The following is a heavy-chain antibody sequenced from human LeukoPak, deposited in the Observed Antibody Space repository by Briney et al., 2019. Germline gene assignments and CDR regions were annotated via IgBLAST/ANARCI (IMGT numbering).Heavy chain of an antibody. Sequence: SETLSLTCTVSGGSISSYYWSWIRQHPGKGLEWIGYIYYSGSTYYNPSLKSRVTISVDTSKNQFSLKLSSVTAADTAVYYCARAPRRGYSYGQGDYWGQGTLVTVSS. V-gene: IGHV4-59*06. J-gene: IGHJ4*02. CDR2: IYYSGST. D-gene: IGHD5-18*01. CDR3: ARAPRRGYSYGQGDY. CDR1: GGSISSYY.